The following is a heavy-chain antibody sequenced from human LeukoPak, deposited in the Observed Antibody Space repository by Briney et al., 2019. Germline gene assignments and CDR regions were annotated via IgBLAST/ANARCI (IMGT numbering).Heavy chain of an antibody. Sequence: GGSLRLSCAASGFTLSNAWMNWVRQAPGKGLEWVSSISSSSSYIYYADSVKGRFTISRDNAKNSLYLQMNSLRAEDTAVYYCAKDANYYDSSGYYYYFDYWGQGTLVTVSS. CDR3: AKDANYYDSSGYYYYFDY. D-gene: IGHD3-22*01. CDR2: ISSSSSYI. CDR1: GFTLSNAW. V-gene: IGHV3-21*04. J-gene: IGHJ4*02.